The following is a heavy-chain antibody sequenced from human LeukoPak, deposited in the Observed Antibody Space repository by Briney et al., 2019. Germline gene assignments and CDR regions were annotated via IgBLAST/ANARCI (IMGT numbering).Heavy chain of an antibody. CDR3: AREGRYCSGGSCPTFDY. D-gene: IGHD2-15*01. CDR1: GFTFSSYG. Sequence: GGSLRLSCAASGFTFSSYGMHWVRQAPGKGLEWVAVISYDGSNKYYVDSVKGRFTISRDNAKNSLYLQMNSLRAEATAVYYCAREGRYCSGGSCPTFDYWGQGTLVTVSS. CDR2: ISYDGSNK. J-gene: IGHJ4*02. V-gene: IGHV3-30*03.